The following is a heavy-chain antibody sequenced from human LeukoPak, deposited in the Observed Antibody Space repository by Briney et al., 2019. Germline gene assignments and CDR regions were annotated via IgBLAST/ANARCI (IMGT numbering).Heavy chain of an antibody. D-gene: IGHD2-2*01. CDR3: GRRRYCSSTSCLDY. CDR1: GYTFTSYD. CDR2: MNPNSGNT. J-gene: IGHJ4*02. V-gene: IGHV1-8*01. Sequence: ASVKVSCKASGYTFTSYDINWVRQATGQGLEWMGWMNPNSGNTGYAQKFQGRVTMTRNTSISTAYMELSSLRSEDTAVYYCGRRRYCSSTSCLDYRGQGTLVTVSS.